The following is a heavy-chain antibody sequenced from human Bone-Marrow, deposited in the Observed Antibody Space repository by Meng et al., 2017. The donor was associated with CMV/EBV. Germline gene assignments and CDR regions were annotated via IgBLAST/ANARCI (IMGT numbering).Heavy chain of an antibody. J-gene: IGHJ5*02. CDR1: GFTFSSYS. CDR2: ISSSSTI. D-gene: IGHD3-3*01. CDR3: ARELAYDFWSGYSNWFDP. Sequence: GGSLRLSCAASGFTFSSYSMNWVRQAPGKGLEWVSYISSSSTIYYADSVKGRFTISRDNAKNSLYLQMNSLRAEDTAVYYCARELAYDFWSGYSNWFDPWGQGTLVTVSS. V-gene: IGHV3-48*04.